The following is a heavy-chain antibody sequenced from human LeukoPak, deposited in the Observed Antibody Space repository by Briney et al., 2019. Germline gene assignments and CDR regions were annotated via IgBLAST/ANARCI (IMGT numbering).Heavy chain of an antibody. CDR1: GGSISSGGYS. Sequence: PSQTLSLTCAVSGGSISSGGYSWNWIRQPPGKGLGWIGYIYHSGSTYYNPSLKSRVTISVDRSKNQFSLKLSSVTAADTAVYYCASGGYSYGFDYWGQGTLVTVSS. J-gene: IGHJ4*02. CDR2: IYHSGST. D-gene: IGHD5-18*01. V-gene: IGHV4-30-2*01. CDR3: ASGGYSYGFDY.